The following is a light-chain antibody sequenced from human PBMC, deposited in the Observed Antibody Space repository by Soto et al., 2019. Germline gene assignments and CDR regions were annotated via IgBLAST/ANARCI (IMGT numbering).Light chain of an antibody. J-gene: IGLJ1*01. V-gene: IGLV2-14*03. Sequence: QSALTQPDSVSGSPGQSITISCTGTSSDVGAYNYVSRYQQHTGKVPKLMIYDVSNRPSGVSNRVSGSKSGNTASLTLSGLQADDEADYYCSSYTNSKSYVFGTGTKLTVL. CDR3: SSYTNSKSYV. CDR1: SSDVGAYNY. CDR2: DVS.